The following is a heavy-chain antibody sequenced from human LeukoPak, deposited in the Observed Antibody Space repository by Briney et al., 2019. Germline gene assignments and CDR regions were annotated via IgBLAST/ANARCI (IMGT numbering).Heavy chain of an antibody. V-gene: IGHV3-64*01. CDR2: ISSNGGST. D-gene: IGHD2-2*03. CDR3: AKDGLDLFDY. J-gene: IGHJ4*02. Sequence: GGSLRLSCAASGFTFSSYAMHWVRQAPGKGLEYVSAISSNGGSTYYANSVKGRFTISRDNSKNTLYLQMGSLRAEDMAVYYCAKDGLDLFDYWGQGTLVTVSS. CDR1: GFTFSSYA.